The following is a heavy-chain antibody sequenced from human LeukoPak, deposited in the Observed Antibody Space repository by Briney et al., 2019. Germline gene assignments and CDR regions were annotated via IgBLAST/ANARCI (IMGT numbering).Heavy chain of an antibody. J-gene: IGHJ5*02. CDR3: AGHMVRGVIRGYNWFDP. CDR2: IIPIFGTA. D-gene: IGHD3-10*01. Sequence: ASVKVSCKASGGTFSSYAISWVRQAPGQGLGWMGGIIPIFGTANYAQKFQGRVTITADESTSTAYMELSSLRSEDTAVYYCAGHMVRGVIRGYNWFDPWGQGTLVTVSS. CDR1: GGTFSSYA. V-gene: IGHV1-69*13.